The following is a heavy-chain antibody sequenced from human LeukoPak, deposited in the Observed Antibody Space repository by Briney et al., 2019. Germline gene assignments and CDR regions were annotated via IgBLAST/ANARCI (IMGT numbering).Heavy chain of an antibody. Sequence: KPSETLSLTCAVYGGSFSGYYWSWIRQPPGKGLEWIGEINHSGSTNYNPSLKSRVTISVDTSKNQFSLKLSSVTAADTAVYYCARRFEMVLDVWGQGTTVTVSS. V-gene: IGHV4-34*01. CDR3: ARRFEMVLDV. CDR1: GGSFSGYY. CDR2: INHSGST. J-gene: IGHJ6*02. D-gene: IGHD2-8*01.